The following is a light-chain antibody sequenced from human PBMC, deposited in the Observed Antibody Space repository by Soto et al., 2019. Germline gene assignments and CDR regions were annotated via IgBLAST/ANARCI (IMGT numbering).Light chain of an antibody. J-gene: IGKJ2*01. V-gene: IGKV3-20*01. CDR3: QQYGSSHMYT. CDR1: QSVSSSY. Sequence: EIVLTQSPGTLSLSPGERATLSCRASQSVSSSYLAWFQQKPGQAPRLLIYGASSRATGIPDRFSGSGYGTDFPLTISRLEPEDFAVYYCQQYGSSHMYTFGQGTKLEIK. CDR2: GAS.